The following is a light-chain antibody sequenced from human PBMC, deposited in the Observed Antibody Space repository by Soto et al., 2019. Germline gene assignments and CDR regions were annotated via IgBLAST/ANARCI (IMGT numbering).Light chain of an antibody. CDR1: QSLLHSNGYTY. J-gene: IGKJ1*01. Sequence: DIVMTHSPLSLPVTPGEPASISCRSSQSLLHSNGYTYLDWYLQKPGQSPQLLIYLGSNRASGVPDRFSGSGSGTDFTLKISRVEAEDVGVYYCMQALQTPGTFGQGTKVDI. V-gene: IGKV2-28*01. CDR2: LGS. CDR3: MQALQTPGT.